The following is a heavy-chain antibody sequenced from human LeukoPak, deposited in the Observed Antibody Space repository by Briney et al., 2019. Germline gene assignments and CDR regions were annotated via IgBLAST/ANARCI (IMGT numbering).Heavy chain of an antibody. J-gene: IGHJ3*02. Sequence: GGSLRLSCAASGFTFSSYAMSWGPDAPGKRVEWVSAISGSGGSTYYADSVKGRFTISRDNSKNTLYLQMNSLRAEDTAVYYCARGVHAFDIWGQGTMVTVSS. CDR2: ISGSGGST. V-gene: IGHV3-23*01. CDR3: ARGVHAFDI. CDR1: GFTFSSYA.